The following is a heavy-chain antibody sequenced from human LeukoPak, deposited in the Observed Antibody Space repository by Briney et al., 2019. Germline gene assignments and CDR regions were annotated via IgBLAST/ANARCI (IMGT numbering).Heavy chain of an antibody. J-gene: IGHJ4*02. D-gene: IGHD2-21*02. V-gene: IGHV3-74*01. CDR1: EFTFSAYW. CDR2: INGDGSST. CDR3: ARGGGAVVTLAY. Sequence: GGSLRLSCAASEFTFSAYWMHWVRQAPGKGLVWVSRINGDGSSTNYADSVEGRFTISRDNAKNTVYLQMNSLRVEDTAVYYCARGGGAVVTLAYWGQGTPVTVSS.